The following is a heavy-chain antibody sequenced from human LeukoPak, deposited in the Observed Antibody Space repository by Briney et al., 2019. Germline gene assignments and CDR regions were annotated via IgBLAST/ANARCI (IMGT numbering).Heavy chain of an antibody. V-gene: IGHV1-8*01. CDR1: GYSFTTYD. D-gene: IGHD3-22*01. CDR3: AGGPPEDTSSGY. J-gene: IGHJ4*02. CDR2: MRPKKSDT. Sequence: GASVKVSCKASGYSFTTYDINWVRQAPGQGLEWMGWMRPKKSDTGYARKFQDRVTLTWNISTDTAYMELNSPTAEDTAVYFCAGGPPEDTSSGYWGQGTLVTVSS.